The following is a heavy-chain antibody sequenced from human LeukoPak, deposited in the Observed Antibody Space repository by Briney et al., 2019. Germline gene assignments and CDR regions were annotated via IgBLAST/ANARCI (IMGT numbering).Heavy chain of an antibody. V-gene: IGHV6-1*01. CDR1: GDSVSSNSVA. Sequence: SQTLSLTCAISGDSVSSNSVAWNWIRQSPSRGLEWLGRTYYRSEWYFSYAASVKSRMTISPDTSRNQLSLQLNFVTPEDTAVYYCTRVHNHGGNSDWGQGTLVTVSS. CDR2: TYYRSEWYF. J-gene: IGHJ4*02. D-gene: IGHD4-23*01. CDR3: TRVHNHGGNSD.